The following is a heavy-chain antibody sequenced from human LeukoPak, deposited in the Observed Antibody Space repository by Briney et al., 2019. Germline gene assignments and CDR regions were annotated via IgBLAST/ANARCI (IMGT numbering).Heavy chain of an antibody. CDR1: GGTFSSYA. Sequence: ASAKVSCKASGGTFSSYAISWVRQAPGQGHEWMGGIIPIFGTANYAQKFQGRVTITADESTSTAYMELSSLRSEDTAVYYCASPPYDSSGYYYDFDYWGQGTLVTVSS. CDR3: ASPPYDSSGYYYDFDY. CDR2: IIPIFGTA. J-gene: IGHJ4*02. V-gene: IGHV1-69*01. D-gene: IGHD3-22*01.